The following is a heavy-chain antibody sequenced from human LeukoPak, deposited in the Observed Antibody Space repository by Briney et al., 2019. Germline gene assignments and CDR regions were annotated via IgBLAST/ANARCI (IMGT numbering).Heavy chain of an antibody. CDR2: INSEGSST. Sequence: SGGSLRLSCAASGFTFSSFWMHWVRQAPGKGLVWVSRINSEGSSTSYADSVKGRFTISRDNAKNTLYLQMNTLRAEDTAVYYCARARGVWGSYLHTPSGYWGQGTLITVSS. CDR1: GFTFSSFW. CDR3: ARARGVWGSYLHTPSGY. V-gene: IGHV3-74*01. J-gene: IGHJ4*02. D-gene: IGHD3-16*02.